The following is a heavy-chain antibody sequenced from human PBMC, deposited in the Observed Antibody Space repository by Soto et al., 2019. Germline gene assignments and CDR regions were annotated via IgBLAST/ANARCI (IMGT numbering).Heavy chain of an antibody. V-gene: IGHV3-48*01. CDR3: ARVREIVVVTAILSKTYYFDY. J-gene: IGHJ4*02. CDR1: GFTFSPLS. CDR2: ITGSSNTI. Sequence: GGSLRLSCAASGFTFSPLSMHWVRQAPGKGLEWLSYITGSSNTIFYADSVKGRFTVPRDNAKNSRYLQMNSLRAEDTAVYYCARVREIVVVTAILSKTYYFDYWGQGTLVTVSS. D-gene: IGHD2-21*02.